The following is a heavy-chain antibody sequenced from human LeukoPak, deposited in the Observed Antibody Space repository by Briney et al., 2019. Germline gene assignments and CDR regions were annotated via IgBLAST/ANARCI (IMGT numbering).Heavy chain of an antibody. V-gene: IGHV4-39*01. J-gene: IGHJ4*02. Sequence: SETLSLTCTVSGGSVSSSFYYWGWIRQPPGKGLEWIGSMYFSGSTHYNPSLKSRVTVSVDTSKNQFSLKLTSVTAADTAVYYCANAASYSVDYWGQGTLVTVSS. CDR2: MYFSGST. CDR3: ANAASYSVDY. D-gene: IGHD1-26*01. CDR1: GGSVSSSFYY.